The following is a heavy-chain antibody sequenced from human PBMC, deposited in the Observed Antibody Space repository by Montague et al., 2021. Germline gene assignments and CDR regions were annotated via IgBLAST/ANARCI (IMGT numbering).Heavy chain of an antibody. Sequence: SLRLSCAASGFTFSNYWMSWVRQAPGKGLEWVANIKQGGSEKHYVDSVKGRFTISRDNAKNSLYLQMNSLRVEDTAVYFCARDQGQGYCGGDCYVGLDYWGQGTLVTVSS. CDR3: ARDQGQGYCGGDCYVGLDY. D-gene: IGHD2-21*01. CDR1: GFTFSNYW. V-gene: IGHV3-7*01. J-gene: IGHJ4*02. CDR2: IKQGGSEK.